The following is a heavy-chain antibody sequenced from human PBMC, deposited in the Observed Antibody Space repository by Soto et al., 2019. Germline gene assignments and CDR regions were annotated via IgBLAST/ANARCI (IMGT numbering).Heavy chain of an antibody. CDR3: ARGLNGYLHYFDY. CDR1: GFTFSTSSA. CDR2: IVVGSGST. Sequence: GASVKVSCKASGFTFSTSSAVQWVRQARGQRLEWIGWIVVGSGSTEYAQKFQGRVTITRDTSASTAYMELSSLRSEDTAVYYCARGLNGYLHYFDYWGQGTLVTVSS. D-gene: IGHD5-18*01. V-gene: IGHV1-58*01. J-gene: IGHJ4*02.